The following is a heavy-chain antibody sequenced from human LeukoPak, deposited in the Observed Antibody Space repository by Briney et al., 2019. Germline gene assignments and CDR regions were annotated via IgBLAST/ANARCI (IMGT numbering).Heavy chain of an antibody. Sequence: ASVKVSCKASGGTLSSYAISWVRQAPGQGLEWMGGIIPIFGTANYAQKFQGRVTITTDESTSTAYMELSSLRSEDTAVYYCARDNPQIRGSSWPDFDYWGQGTLVTVSS. CDR3: ARDNPQIRGSSWPDFDY. CDR2: IIPIFGTA. D-gene: IGHD6-13*01. V-gene: IGHV1-69*05. J-gene: IGHJ4*02. CDR1: GGTLSSYA.